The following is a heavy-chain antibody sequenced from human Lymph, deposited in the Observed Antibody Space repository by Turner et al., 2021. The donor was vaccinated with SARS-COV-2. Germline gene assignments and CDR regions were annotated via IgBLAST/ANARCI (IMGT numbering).Heavy chain of an antibody. J-gene: IGHJ6*02. D-gene: IGHD1-1*01. Sequence: QVQLQESGPGLVRPSAILSLTCTVPGGSISSTSWSWIRQSPGRGLEWIGYFYKIGSIDYNPTLRSRVTISVDTSKNQLSLNLISVTAADTAVYYCARHQGSTSGYDHGMNVWGQGTAVIVSS. CDR1: GGSISSTS. CDR3: ARHQGSTSGYDHGMNV. CDR2: FYKIGSI. V-gene: IGHV4-59*08.